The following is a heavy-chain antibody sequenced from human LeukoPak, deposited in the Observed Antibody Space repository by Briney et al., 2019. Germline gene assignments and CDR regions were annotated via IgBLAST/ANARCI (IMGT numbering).Heavy chain of an antibody. CDR2: IIPIFGTA. CDR3: ARKSVDCSSTSCSPNTFDP. CDR1: GGTFSSYA. Sequence: SVKVSCKASGGTFSSYAISWVRQAPGQGLEWMGGIIPIFGTANYAQKFQGRVTITADKSTSTAYMELSSLRSEDTAVYYCARKSVDCSSTSCSPNTFDPWGQGTLVTVSS. V-gene: IGHV1-69*06. D-gene: IGHD2-2*01. J-gene: IGHJ5*02.